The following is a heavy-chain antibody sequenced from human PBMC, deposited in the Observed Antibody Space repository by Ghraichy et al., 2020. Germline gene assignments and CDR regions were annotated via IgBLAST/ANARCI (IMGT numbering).Heavy chain of an antibody. D-gene: IGHD3-10*01. CDR1: GGSVSSGSYY. J-gene: IGHJ4*02. CDR3: ARGNHGSGSYKY. V-gene: IGHV4-61*01. CDR2: IYYSGST. Sequence: TLSLTCTVSGGSVSSGSYYWSWIRQPPGKGLEWIGYIYYSGSTNYNPSLKSRVTISVDTSKNQFSLNLSSVTAADTAVYYCARGNHGSGSYKYWGQGTLVTVSS.